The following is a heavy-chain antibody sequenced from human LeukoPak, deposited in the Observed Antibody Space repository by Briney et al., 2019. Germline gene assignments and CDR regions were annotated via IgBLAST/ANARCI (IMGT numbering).Heavy chain of an antibody. Sequence: GGSLRLSCAASGFTLSSYAMTWVRQAPGRGLEWASSVDGGGGGTYYADSVKGRFTISRDNSKDTLYLQMNGLRAEDTAVYFCAKQSAGSAAWYSLHYDFWGQGTLVTVSS. D-gene: IGHD6-13*01. J-gene: IGHJ4*02. CDR1: GFTLSSYA. CDR3: AKQSAGSAAWYSLHYDF. CDR2: VDGGGGGT. V-gene: IGHV3-23*01.